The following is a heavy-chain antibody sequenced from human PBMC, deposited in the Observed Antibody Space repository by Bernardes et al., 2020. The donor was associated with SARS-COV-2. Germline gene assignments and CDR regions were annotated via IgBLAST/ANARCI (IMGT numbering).Heavy chain of an antibody. Sequence: GGSLRLSCAASGFTFSSYAMHWVRQAPGKGLEWVAVISYDGSNKYYADSVKGRFTISRDNSKNTLYLQMNSLRAEDTAVYYCARGKSTIRRDAFDIWGQGTMVTVSS. CDR3: ARGKSTIRRDAFDI. V-gene: IGHV3-30-3*01. D-gene: IGHD2-2*01. CDR1: GFTFSSYA. J-gene: IGHJ3*02. CDR2: ISYDGSNK.